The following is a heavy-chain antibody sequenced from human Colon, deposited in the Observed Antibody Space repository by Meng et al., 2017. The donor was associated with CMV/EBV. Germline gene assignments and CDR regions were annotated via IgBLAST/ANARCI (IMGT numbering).Heavy chain of an antibody. CDR3: ARARWGDFEY. D-gene: IGHD2-21*01. CDR1: GGSVRSGSYY. Sequence: SETLSLTCAVSGGSVRSGSYYWSWIRQTPGKGLEWIGYVYFTGGTNYKPSLKSRVTISLDTSKNQFSLKLNSVTAADTAVYYCARARWGDFEYWGQGALVTVSS. J-gene: IGHJ4*02. CDR2: VYFTGGT. V-gene: IGHV4-61*01.